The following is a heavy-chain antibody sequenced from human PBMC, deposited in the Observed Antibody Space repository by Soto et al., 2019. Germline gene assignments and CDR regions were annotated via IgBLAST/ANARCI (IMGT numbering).Heavy chain of an antibody. Sequence: GSLRLSCAASGFTFSSYAMSWVRQAPGKGLEWVSAISGSGGSTYYADSVKGRFTISRDNSKNTLYLQMNSLRAADTAVYYCARSSRKPGYCYGSGCYHFDYWGQGALVTVSS. CDR3: ARSSRKPGYCYGSGCYHFDY. D-gene: IGHD2-15*01. CDR1: GFTFSSYA. V-gene: IGHV3-23*01. J-gene: IGHJ4*02. CDR2: ISGSGGST.